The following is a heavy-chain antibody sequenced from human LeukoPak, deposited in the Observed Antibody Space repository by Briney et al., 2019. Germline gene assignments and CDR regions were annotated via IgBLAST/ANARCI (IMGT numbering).Heavy chain of an antibody. J-gene: IGHJ4*02. D-gene: IGHD3-16*01. V-gene: IGHV3-33*01. CDR3: AGDTPPGGDYYFDY. CDR2: IWNAGTNT. Sequence: PGGSLRLSCAASGSSFSTYGMHRVRQAPGKGLEWVALIWNAGTNTYYADSVKGRFTISRDNSKNTLYLQMNSLRAEDTAVYYCAGDTPPGGDYYFDYWGQGTLVIVSS. CDR1: GSSFSTYG.